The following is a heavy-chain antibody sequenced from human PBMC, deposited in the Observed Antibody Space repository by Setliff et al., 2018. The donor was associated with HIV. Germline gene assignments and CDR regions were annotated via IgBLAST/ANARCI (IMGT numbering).Heavy chain of an antibody. Sequence: NPSETLSLTCGLYGGPLSGYCWTWIRQSPEKGLEWIGEINDSGDTKYNPSLMSRLSMSVEKSKNESSLKVTSLTAADTAVYFCTRGPARRYPGSTVYGLWGQGTPVTVSS. CDR1: GGPLSGYC. CDR3: TRGPARRYPGSTVYGL. J-gene: IGHJ1*01. D-gene: IGHD1-26*01. CDR2: INDSGDT. V-gene: IGHV4-34*01.